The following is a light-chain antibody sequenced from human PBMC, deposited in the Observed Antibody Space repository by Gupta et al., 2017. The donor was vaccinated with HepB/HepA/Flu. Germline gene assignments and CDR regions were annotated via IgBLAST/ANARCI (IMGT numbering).Light chain of an antibody. CDR3: LRYDDHPWT. CDR2: DAS. V-gene: IGKV1-33*01. CDR1: QSISDY. J-gene: IGKJ1*01. Sequence: DIQMTQSPSSLSASVGDRVTITCQASQSISDYLTWYQQKPGKAPKLLISDASNLETGVPSRFSGSGSGTDFTFTITSLQPNDIATYYCLRYDDHPWTFGQGTKVEIK.